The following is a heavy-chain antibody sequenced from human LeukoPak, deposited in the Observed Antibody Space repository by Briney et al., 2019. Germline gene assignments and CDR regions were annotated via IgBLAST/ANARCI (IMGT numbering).Heavy chain of an antibody. V-gene: IGHV4-4*07. Sequence: PETLSLTCTVSGGSISSYYWSWIRQPAGKGLEWIGRIYTSGSTNYNPSLQSRVTMSVDKSKNQFSLKLSSVTAADTAVYYCARDKYSSSWYGDNWFDPWGQGTLVTVSS. J-gene: IGHJ5*02. D-gene: IGHD6-13*01. CDR3: ARDKYSSSWYGDNWFDP. CDR2: IYTSGST. CDR1: GGSISSYY.